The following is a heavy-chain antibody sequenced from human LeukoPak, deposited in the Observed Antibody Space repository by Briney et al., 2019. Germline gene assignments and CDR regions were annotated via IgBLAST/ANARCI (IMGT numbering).Heavy chain of an antibody. D-gene: IGHD6-19*01. CDR1: GGSISSYY. CDR3: AREVSSSGWYVHPGHFDY. V-gene: IGHV4-59*12. J-gene: IGHJ4*02. Sequence: PSETLSLTCTVSGGSISSYYWSWIRQPPGKGLEWIGYIYYSGSTNYNPSLKSRVTISVDTSKNQFSLKLSSVTAADTAVYYCAREVSSSGWYVHPGHFDYWGQGTLVTVSS. CDR2: IYYSGST.